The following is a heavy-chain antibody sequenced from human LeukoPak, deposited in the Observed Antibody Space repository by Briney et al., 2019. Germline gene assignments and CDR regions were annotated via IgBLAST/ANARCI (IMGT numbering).Heavy chain of an antibody. Sequence: SETLSLTCTVSGGSISSYHWTWIRQPPGKGLEWIGYIYYSGSTKYNPSLKSRVTISVDTSKNQFSLNLNSVTAADTAVYYCARVSTAISGSSAPGAFDIWGRGTMVTVSS. V-gene: IGHV4-59*01. CDR3: ARVSTAISGSSAPGAFDI. CDR2: IYYSGST. CDR1: GGSISSYH. D-gene: IGHD1-26*01. J-gene: IGHJ3*02.